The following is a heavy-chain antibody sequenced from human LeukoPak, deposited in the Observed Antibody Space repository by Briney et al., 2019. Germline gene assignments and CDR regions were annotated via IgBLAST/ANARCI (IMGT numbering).Heavy chain of an antibody. CDR1: GGSISSGGYY. Sequence: SQPVSLTCTVSGGSISSGGYYWSWIRQHPGKGLEWIGYIYYSESTYYNPSLKSRVTISVDTSKNQFSLKLSSVTAADTAVYYCARDRVVVVPAASAQYYYGMDVWGQGTTVTVSS. J-gene: IGHJ6*02. CDR3: ARDRVVVVPAASAQYYYGMDV. D-gene: IGHD2-2*01. V-gene: IGHV4-31*03. CDR2: IYYSEST.